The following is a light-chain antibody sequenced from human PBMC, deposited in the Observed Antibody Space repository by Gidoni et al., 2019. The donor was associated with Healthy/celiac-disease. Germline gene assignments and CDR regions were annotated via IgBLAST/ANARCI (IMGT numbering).Light chain of an antibody. V-gene: IGKV1-39*01. CDR3: QQSYSTPRT. J-gene: IGKJ3*01. CDR1: QRISSY. CDR2: SAA. Sequence: QMTQSPSSLSASVGDRVTITCRASQRISSYLNWYHQKPGKAPNLLIFSAAHLQSGVPSRFIGSGSWTDFTPTISSLQPEDFATYYCQQSYSTPRTFGPGTKVEIK.